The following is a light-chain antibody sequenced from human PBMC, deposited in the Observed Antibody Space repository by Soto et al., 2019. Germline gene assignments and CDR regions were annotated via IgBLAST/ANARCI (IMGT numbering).Light chain of an antibody. J-gene: IGKJ2*01. V-gene: IGKV3-15*01. CDR3: QQYIFLPPYT. Sequence: EIVMTQSPDTLSVSPGARATLSCRASQSVSRSLAWYQQKPGQPPRLLIYAASTRATGVPVRFSGSGSGTEFTLTISSLQYEDFAVYYCQQYIFLPPYTFGQGTKLEIK. CDR1: QSVSRS. CDR2: AAS.